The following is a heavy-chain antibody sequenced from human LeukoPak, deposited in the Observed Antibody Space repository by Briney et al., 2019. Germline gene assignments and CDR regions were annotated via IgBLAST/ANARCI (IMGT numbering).Heavy chain of an antibody. D-gene: IGHD1-26*01. CDR3: ARTSILWELYGFDAFDI. Sequence: GASVKVSCKASGYTFTGYYMHWVRQAPGQGLEWMGWINPNSGGTNYAQKFQGRVTMTRDTSISTAYMELGRLRSDDTAVYYCARTSILWELYGFDAFDIWGQGTMVTVSS. CDR2: INPNSGGT. J-gene: IGHJ3*02. V-gene: IGHV1-2*02. CDR1: GYTFTGYY.